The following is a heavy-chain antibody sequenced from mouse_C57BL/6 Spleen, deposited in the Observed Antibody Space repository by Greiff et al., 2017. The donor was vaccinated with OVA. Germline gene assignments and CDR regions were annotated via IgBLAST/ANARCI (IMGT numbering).Heavy chain of an antibody. Sequence: EVHLVESGGGLVKPGGSLKLSCAASGFTFSSYAMSWVRQTPEKRLEWVATISDGGSYTYYPDNVKGRFTISRDNAKNNLYLQMSHLKSEDTAMYYCASHDEWYFDVWGTGTTVTVSS. CDR2: ISDGGSYT. CDR1: GFTFSSYA. CDR3: ASHDEWYFDV. V-gene: IGHV5-4*01. J-gene: IGHJ1*03.